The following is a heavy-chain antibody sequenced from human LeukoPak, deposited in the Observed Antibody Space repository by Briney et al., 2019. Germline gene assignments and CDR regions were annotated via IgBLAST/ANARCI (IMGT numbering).Heavy chain of an antibody. CDR2: ISNDGIKK. J-gene: IGHJ4*02. CDR1: GFTFSRYA. V-gene: IGHV3-30*04. D-gene: IGHD4-23*01. CDR3: ARGARKGDDYGGFFDY. Sequence: GRSLRLSCAASGFTFSRYAMHWIRQAPGKGLEWVAVISNDGIKKDYTDSVKGRFTISRDNSKNTLYLEMISLRAEDTAVYYCARGARKGDDYGGFFDYWGQGTLVTVSS.